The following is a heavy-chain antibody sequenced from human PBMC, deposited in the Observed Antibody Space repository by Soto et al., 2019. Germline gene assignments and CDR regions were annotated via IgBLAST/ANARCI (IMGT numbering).Heavy chain of an antibody. CDR2: ISAAGDP. V-gene: IGHV3-13*05. CDR3: ARTDRDFYGLDV. Sequence: EVQLVESGGGLVQPGGSLRLSCEASGFTFRNYGMHLVRQGPGKGLEWVSGISAAGDPDYADSVEGRFTISRENGQNSFFLQMNSLGVGDTAVYYCARTDRDFYGLDVWGQGTTVIVSS. J-gene: IGHJ6*02. CDR1: GFTFRNYG.